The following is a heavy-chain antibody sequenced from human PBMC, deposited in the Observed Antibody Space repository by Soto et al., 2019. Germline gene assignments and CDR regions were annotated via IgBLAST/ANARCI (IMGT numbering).Heavy chain of an antibody. CDR2: ISPVFGTT. J-gene: IGHJ6*02. CDR3: AAELGFGKLSVV. D-gene: IGHD3-10*01. V-gene: IGHV1-69*01. CDR1: GDTFKNCV. Sequence: QVQVVQSGVDVRRPGSSVKVSCKASGDTFKNCVISWVRQAPGQGLERMGGISPVFGTTDFAQRFQGRLTITTDESTTTANMELSRLRSEDTATYYCAAELGFGKLSVVWGQGTTVIVSS.